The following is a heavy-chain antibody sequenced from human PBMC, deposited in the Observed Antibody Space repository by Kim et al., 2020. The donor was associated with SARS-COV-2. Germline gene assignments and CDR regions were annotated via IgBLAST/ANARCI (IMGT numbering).Heavy chain of an antibody. D-gene: IGHD6-13*01. CDR3: ARVASSLDAFDI. V-gene: IGHV1-69*01. Sequence: NYARKFQGRVTITADESTSTAYMELSSLRPEDTAVYYCARVASSLDAFDIWGQGTMVTVSS. J-gene: IGHJ3*02.